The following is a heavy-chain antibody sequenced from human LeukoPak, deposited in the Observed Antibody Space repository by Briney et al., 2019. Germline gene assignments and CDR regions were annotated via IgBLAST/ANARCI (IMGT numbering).Heavy chain of an antibody. V-gene: IGHV4-39*07. D-gene: IGHD3-22*01. CDR1: GGSISSSGYY. CDR2: IYYSGST. J-gene: IGHJ4*02. Sequence: SETLSVTCTVSGGSISSSGYYWGWVRQPPGKGLEWIGSIYYSGSTYYSPSLKSRVTISVDTSKNQFSLKLSSVTAADTAVYYCARAHYDSSGYYFDYWGQGTLVTVSS. CDR3: ARAHYDSSGYYFDY.